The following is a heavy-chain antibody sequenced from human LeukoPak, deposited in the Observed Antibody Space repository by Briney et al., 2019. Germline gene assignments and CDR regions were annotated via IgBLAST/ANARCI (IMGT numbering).Heavy chain of an antibody. CDR3: ARKALELPYYYYYGMDV. Sequence: ASVKVSCKASGGTFSSYAISWVRQAPGQGLEGMGRIIPILGIANYAQKFQGRVTITADKSTSTAYMELSSLRSEDTAVYYCARKALELPYYYYYGMDVWGQGTTVTVSS. V-gene: IGHV1-69*04. CDR1: GGTFSSYA. CDR2: IIPILGIA. D-gene: IGHD3-10*01. J-gene: IGHJ6*02.